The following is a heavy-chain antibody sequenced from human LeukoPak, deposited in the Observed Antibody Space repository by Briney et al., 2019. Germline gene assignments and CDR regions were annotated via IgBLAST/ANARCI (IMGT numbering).Heavy chain of an antibody. CDR2: IKQDGSEK. D-gene: IGHD7-27*01. V-gene: IGHV3-7*01. CDR1: GFTFSSYW. Sequence: PGGSLRLSCAASGFTFSSYWMSWVRQAPGKGLEWVANIKQDGSEKYYVDSVKGRFTISRDNAKNSLYLQMNSLRAEDTAVYYCARDGESPGFQYYFDYWGQGTLVTVSS. CDR3: ARDGESPGFQYYFDY. J-gene: IGHJ4*02.